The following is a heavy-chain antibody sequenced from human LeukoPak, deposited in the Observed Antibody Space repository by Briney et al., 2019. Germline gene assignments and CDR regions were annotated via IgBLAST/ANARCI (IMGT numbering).Heavy chain of an antibody. Sequence: ASVKASCKASGYTFTSYDINWVRQATGQGLEWMGWMNPNSGNTGYAQKFQGRVTMTRNTSISTAYMELSSLRSEDTAVYYCARGSRSSWGAPDYYYYYMDVWGKGTTVTVSS. V-gene: IGHV1-8*01. CDR1: GYTFTSYD. J-gene: IGHJ6*03. D-gene: IGHD3-16*01. CDR2: MNPNSGNT. CDR3: ARGSRSSWGAPDYYYYYMDV.